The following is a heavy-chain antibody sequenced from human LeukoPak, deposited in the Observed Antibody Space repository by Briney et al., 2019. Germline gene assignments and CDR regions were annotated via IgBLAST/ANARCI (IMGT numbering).Heavy chain of an antibody. V-gene: IGHV4-59*01. CDR2: IYDWGST. Sequence: SETLSLTCTVSGGSISSYYWSWIRQPPGKGLEWIGNIYDWGSTKYNPSLKSRVTISIDTSKNQLSLRLSSVTAADTAVYYCARGRTFDNWGQGTLVTVSS. CDR3: ARGRTFDN. CDR1: GGSISSYY. J-gene: IGHJ4*02.